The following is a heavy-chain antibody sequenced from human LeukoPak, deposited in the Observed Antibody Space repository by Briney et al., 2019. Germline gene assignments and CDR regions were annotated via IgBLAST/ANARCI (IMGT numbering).Heavy chain of an antibody. Sequence: ETLSLTCAVYGGSFSGYYWSWIRQPPGKGPEWVSAIRGGGTSEFYADSVKGRFRISRDNSKDTLFLQMNSLRAEDTAVYYCARDPNGDYIGAFDMWAQGQWSPSRQ. J-gene: IGHJ3*02. CDR3: ARDPNGDYIGAFDM. V-gene: IGHV3-23*01. CDR1: GGSFSGYY. CDR2: IRGGGTSE. D-gene: IGHD4-17*01.